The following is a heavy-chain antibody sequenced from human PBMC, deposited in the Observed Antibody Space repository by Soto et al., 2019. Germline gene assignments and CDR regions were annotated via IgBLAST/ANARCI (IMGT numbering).Heavy chain of an antibody. CDR2: ISSSSSTI. D-gene: IGHD4-17*01. V-gene: IGHV3-48*01. Sequence: GGSLRLSCAASGFTFSSYSMNWVRQAPGKGLEWVSYISSSSSTIYYADSVKGRFTISRDNAKNSLYLQMNSLRAEDTAVYYCARDTRLRMEPDAFDIWGQGTMVTVSS. J-gene: IGHJ3*02. CDR3: ARDTRLRMEPDAFDI. CDR1: GFTFSSYS.